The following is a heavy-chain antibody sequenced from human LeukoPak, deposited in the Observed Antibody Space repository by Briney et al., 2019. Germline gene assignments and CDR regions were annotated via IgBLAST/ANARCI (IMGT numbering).Heavy chain of an antibody. D-gene: IGHD2-21*02. CDR3: ARLQIVVVTASTFDY. J-gene: IGHJ4*02. CDR2: ISYDGSNK. Sequence: GGSLRLSCAASGFTFSSYAMHWVRQAPGKGLEWVAVISYDGSNKYYADSVKGRFTISRDNSKNTLYLQMNGLRAEDTAVYYCARLQIVVVTASTFDYWGQGTLVTVSS. V-gene: IGHV3-30-3*01. CDR1: GFTFSSYA.